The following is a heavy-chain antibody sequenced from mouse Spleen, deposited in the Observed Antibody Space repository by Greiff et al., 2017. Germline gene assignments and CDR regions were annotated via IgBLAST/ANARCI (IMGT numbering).Heavy chain of an antibody. V-gene: IGHV1-82*01. CDR3: AKLYYDYDGN. CDR1: GYAFSSSW. CDR2: IYPGDGDT. Sequence: VHLVESGPELVKPGASVKISCKASGYAFSSSWMNWVKQRPGKGLEWIGRIYPGDGDTNYNGKFKGKATLTADKSSSTAYMQLSSLTSEDSAVYFCAKLYYDYDGNWGQGTLVTVSA. D-gene: IGHD2-4*01. J-gene: IGHJ3*01.